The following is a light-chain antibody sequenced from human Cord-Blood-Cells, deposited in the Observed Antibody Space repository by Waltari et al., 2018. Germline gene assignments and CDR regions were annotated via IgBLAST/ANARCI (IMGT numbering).Light chain of an antibody. CDR3: SSYTSSSTGV. Sequence: QSALTQPASVSGSPGQSITISCTGTSSDVGGYNYVSWYQQHPGKAPKLMIYDVSKRPSGVSNRFSGSKSGNTASLTISGLQAEDEADYYCSSYTSSSTGVLGGGTKLTVL. V-gene: IGLV2-14*01. CDR1: SSDVGGYNY. CDR2: DVS. J-gene: IGLJ3*02.